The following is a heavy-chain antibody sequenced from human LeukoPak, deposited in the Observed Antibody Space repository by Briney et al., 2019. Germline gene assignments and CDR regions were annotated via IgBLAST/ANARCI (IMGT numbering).Heavy chain of an antibody. D-gene: IGHD4-23*01. CDR3: ARDPSWDGGNSFWYFDL. J-gene: IGHJ2*01. Sequence: GGSLRLSCAASGFTFSSYWMSWVRQAPGKGLEWVANIKQDGSEKYYVDSVKGRFTISRDNAKNSLYLQMNSLRAEDTAVYYCARDPSWDGGNSFWYFDLWGRGTLVTVSS. V-gene: IGHV3-7*01. CDR1: GFTFSSYW. CDR2: IKQDGSEK.